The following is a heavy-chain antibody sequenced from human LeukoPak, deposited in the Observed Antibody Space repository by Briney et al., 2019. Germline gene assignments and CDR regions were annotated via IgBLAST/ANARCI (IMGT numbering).Heavy chain of an antibody. CDR2: IYYSGST. Sequence: SETLSLTCTVSGGSISSYYWSWIRQPPGKGLEWIGYIYYSGSTNYNPSLKSRVTISVDTSKNQFSLKLSSVTAADTAVYYCARVTSYSGSWGPFDPWGQGTLVTVSS. D-gene: IGHD6-13*01. CDR1: GGSISSYY. J-gene: IGHJ5*02. V-gene: IGHV4-59*01. CDR3: ARVTSYSGSWGPFDP.